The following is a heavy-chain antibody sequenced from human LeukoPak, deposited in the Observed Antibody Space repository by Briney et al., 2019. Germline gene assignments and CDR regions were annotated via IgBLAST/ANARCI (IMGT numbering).Heavy chain of an antibody. V-gene: IGHV4-34*01. CDR2: INHSGST. J-gene: IGHJ4*02. CDR3: ARESSSPLDY. CDR1: GGSFSGYY. Sequence: PSETLSLTCAVYGGSFSGYYWGWIRQPPGKGLEWIGGINHSGSTNYNPSLKSRVTISVDTSKNQFSLKLSSVTAADTAVYYCARESSSPLDYWGQGTLVTVSS.